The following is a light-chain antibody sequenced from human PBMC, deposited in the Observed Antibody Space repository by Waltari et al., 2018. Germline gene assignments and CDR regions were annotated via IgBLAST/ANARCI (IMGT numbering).Light chain of an antibody. Sequence: AIRMTQSPSSFSASTGDRVTITCRASQGISSYLAWYQQKPGKAPKLLIYAASTLQSGVPSRVSGSGSGTDFTLTISCLQSEDFATYYCQQYYSYPVTFGQGTKVEIK. J-gene: IGKJ1*01. CDR2: AAS. CDR1: QGISSY. V-gene: IGKV1-8*01. CDR3: QQYYSYPVT.